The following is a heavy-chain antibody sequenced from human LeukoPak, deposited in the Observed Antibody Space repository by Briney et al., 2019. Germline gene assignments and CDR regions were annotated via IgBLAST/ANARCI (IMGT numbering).Heavy chain of an antibody. J-gene: IGHJ4*02. Sequence: GASVKVSCKASGYTFTSYGISWVRQAPGQGLEWMGWINAYNGNTNYAQKLQGRVTMTTDTSTSTAYMELRSLRSDDTAVYYCARVEIEYSSSPPSDYWGQGTLVTVSS. V-gene: IGHV1-18*01. CDR1: GYTFTSYG. CDR3: ARVEIEYSSSPPSDY. D-gene: IGHD6-6*01. CDR2: INAYNGNT.